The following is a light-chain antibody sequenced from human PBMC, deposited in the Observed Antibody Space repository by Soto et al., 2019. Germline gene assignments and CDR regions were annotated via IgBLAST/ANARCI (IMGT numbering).Light chain of an antibody. CDR3: GSYIITTTWM. V-gene: IGLV2-14*01. J-gene: IGLJ3*02. CDR2: EVS. CDR1: SSYVGSYNY. Sequence: QSVLTQPASVSGSPGQSITISCTGTSSYVGSYNYVSWYQQHPGKSPKLIIYEVSNRPSGISNRFSGSKSGNTASLTISGLQAEDEADYYCGSYIITTTWMFGGGTKVTVL.